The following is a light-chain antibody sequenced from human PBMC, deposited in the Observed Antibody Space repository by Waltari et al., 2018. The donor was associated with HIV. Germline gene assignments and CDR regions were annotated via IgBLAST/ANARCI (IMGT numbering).Light chain of an antibody. J-gene: IGLJ1*01. CDR1: RSDVGGYNY. CDR2: DVS. Sequence: QSALTQPASVSGSPGQPIALPCNGTRSDVGGYNYFSWYHHHTGKAPNLMMYDVSKRPSGVPNRYSGFKSGNTASLTISGLQAEDEADYYCSSYTSSSTLGVFGTGTKVTVL. CDR3: SSYTSSSTLGV. V-gene: IGLV2-14*03.